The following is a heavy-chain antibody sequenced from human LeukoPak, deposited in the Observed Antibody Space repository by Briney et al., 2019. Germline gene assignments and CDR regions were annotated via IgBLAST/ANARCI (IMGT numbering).Heavy chain of an antibody. D-gene: IGHD6-19*01. CDR2: ISSSRSYI. Sequence: GGSLRLSCAASGFTFSSYSMNWVRQAPGEGLEWVSSISSSRSYIYYADSVKGRFTISRDNAKNSLYLQMNSLRAEDTAVYYCARDNSPKYSSGWYDYGYWGQGTLVTVSS. V-gene: IGHV3-21*01. CDR3: ARDNSPKYSSGWYDYGY. CDR1: GFTFSSYS. J-gene: IGHJ4*02.